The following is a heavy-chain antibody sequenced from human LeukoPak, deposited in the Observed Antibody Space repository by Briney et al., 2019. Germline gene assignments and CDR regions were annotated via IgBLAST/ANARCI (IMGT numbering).Heavy chain of an antibody. V-gene: IGHV4-39*07. CDR3: ARVYEVWYDFWSGSYIVSYFDP. CDR2: IYYSGST. Sequence: SETLSLTCTVSGGSISSSSYYWGWIRQPPGKGLEWIGSIYYSGSTYYNPSLKSRVTISVDTSKNQFSLKLSSVTAADTAVYYCARVYEVWYDFWSGSYIVSYFDPWGQGTLVTVSS. CDR1: GGSISSSSYY. D-gene: IGHD3-3*01. J-gene: IGHJ5*02.